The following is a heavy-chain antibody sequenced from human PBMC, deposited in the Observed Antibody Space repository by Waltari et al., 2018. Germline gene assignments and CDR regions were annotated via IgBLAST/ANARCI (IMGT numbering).Heavy chain of an antibody. CDR2: IYYSGST. CDR3: ARGSDILIDY. J-gene: IGHJ4*01. CDR1: GGSISSYY. Sequence: QVQLQASGPGLVKHSETLSLTCTVSGGSISSYYWSWIRHPPGKGLEWIGYIYYSGSTSYNPALKSRVTISVDTSKHQFSLKLSSVTAADTAVYYCARGSDILIDYSGLVTLVTVSS. D-gene: IGHD3-9*01. V-gene: IGHV4-59*01.